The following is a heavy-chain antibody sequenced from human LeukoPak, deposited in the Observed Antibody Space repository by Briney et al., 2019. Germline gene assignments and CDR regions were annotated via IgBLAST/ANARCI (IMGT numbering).Heavy chain of an antibody. CDR3: ARHGGTIFGEVIINWFDP. CDR2: IYYSGST. D-gene: IGHD3-3*01. CDR1: GGSISISSYY. Sequence: SSETLSLTCSVSGGSISISSYYWGWIRQPPGKGLEWIGSIYYSGSTYYNPSLKSRVTISVDTSKNQFSLKLSSVTAADTAVYYCARHGGTIFGEVIINWFDPWGQGTLVTVSS. V-gene: IGHV4-39*01. J-gene: IGHJ5*02.